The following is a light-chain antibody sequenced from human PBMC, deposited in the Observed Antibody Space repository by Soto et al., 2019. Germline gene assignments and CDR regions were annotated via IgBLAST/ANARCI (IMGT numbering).Light chain of an antibody. CDR3: QQYGSSPTT. Sequence: EIVMTQSPATLSVSPGERATLSCRASQSVSSYLAWYQQKPGQAPRLLIYDASKRATGIPVRFSGSGFGTDYTLTISSLETEDFAVYYCQQYGSSPTTFGQGTKVDIK. J-gene: IGKJ1*01. CDR2: DAS. CDR1: QSVSSY. V-gene: IGKV3-11*01.